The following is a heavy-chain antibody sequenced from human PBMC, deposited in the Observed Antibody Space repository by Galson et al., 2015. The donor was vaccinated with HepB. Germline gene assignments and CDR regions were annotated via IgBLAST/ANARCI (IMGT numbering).Heavy chain of an antibody. J-gene: IGHJ4*02. Sequence: SLRLSCAASGFTFSTYTMSWVRRSPGKGLEWVSAIRGSGGFTYYADSVKGRFTISRDNSKNTLYLQMNSLRAEDTAVYYCARPHYGDYGGPYFDYWGQGTLVTVSS. D-gene: IGHD4-17*01. CDR1: GFTFSTYT. CDR3: ARPHYGDYGGPYFDY. CDR2: IRGSGGFT. V-gene: IGHV3-23*01.